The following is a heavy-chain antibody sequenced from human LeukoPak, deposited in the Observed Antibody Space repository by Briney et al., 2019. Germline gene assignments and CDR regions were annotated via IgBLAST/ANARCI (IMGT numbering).Heavy chain of an antibody. V-gene: IGHV1-8*01. CDR3: ARRLAVAGYLPDY. CDR1: GYTLFSYN. J-gene: IGHJ4*02. CDR2: MNPNSGNT. Sequence: GASVKVSCKASGYTLFSYNINWGRQTPGQRVEWVGWMNPNSGNTGYAQRFQGRVTMTKDTSVTTANMELSSLRAEDTAVYFCARRLAVAGYLPDYWGQGTLVTVSS. D-gene: IGHD6-13*01.